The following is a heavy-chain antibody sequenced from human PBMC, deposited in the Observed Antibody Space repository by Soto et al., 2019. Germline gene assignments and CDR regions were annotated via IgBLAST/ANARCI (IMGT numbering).Heavy chain of an antibody. CDR3: ARRDTYYDFWSGLSRPTEYYFDY. CDR1: GFTFSSYS. D-gene: IGHD3-3*01. J-gene: IGHJ4*02. V-gene: IGHV3-21*01. Sequence: KTGGSLRLSCAASGFTFSSYSMNWVRQAPGKGLEWVSSISSSSSYIYYADSVKGRFTISRDNAKNSLYLQMNSLRAEDTAVYYCARRDTYYDFWSGLSRPTEYYFDYWGQGTLVTVSS. CDR2: ISSSSSYI.